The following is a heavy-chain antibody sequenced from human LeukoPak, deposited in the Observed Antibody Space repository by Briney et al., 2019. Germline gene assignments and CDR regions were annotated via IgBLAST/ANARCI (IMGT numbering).Heavy chain of an antibody. D-gene: IGHD3-22*01. Sequence: PGGSLRLSCAASGFTFTSYAMSWVRQAPGKGLEWVSSISGSGGSTYYADSVKGRFTISRDNSKNTLYLQITGLGAEDTAIYYCAKTPETYYYDFSGYYYYFDCWGQGTLDTVSS. CDR1: GFTFTSYA. CDR2: ISGSGGST. CDR3: AKTPETYYYDFSGYYYYFDC. J-gene: IGHJ4*02. V-gene: IGHV3-23*01.